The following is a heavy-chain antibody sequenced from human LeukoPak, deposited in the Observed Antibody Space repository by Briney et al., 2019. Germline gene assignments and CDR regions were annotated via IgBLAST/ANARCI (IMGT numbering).Heavy chain of an antibody. CDR1: GFTFSNYG. Sequence: PGGTLRLSCAASGFTFSNYGMNWVRQAPGKGLEWVSSNRVRSDSTHYADSVQGRFTISRDDSKNTLYLQMNSLRAEDTAVYYCAKVYDTSGYYFFFDYWGQGTLVTVSS. CDR3: AKVYDTSGYYFFFDY. V-gene: IGHV3-23*01. CDR2: NRVRSDST. D-gene: IGHD3-22*01. J-gene: IGHJ4*02.